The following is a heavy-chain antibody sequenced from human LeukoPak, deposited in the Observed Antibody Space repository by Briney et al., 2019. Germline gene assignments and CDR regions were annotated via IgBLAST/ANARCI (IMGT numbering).Heavy chain of an antibody. CDR2: FDLEDGET. CDR1: GYTLTELS. Sequence: GASVKVSCKVSGYTLTELSMHWVRQAPGKGLEWMGGFDLEDGETIYAQKFQGRVTMTEDTSTDTAYMELSSLRSEDTAVYYCATHGYYDSSGYYYVDYWGQGTLVTVSS. CDR3: ATHGYYDSSGYYYVDY. D-gene: IGHD3-22*01. J-gene: IGHJ4*02. V-gene: IGHV1-24*01.